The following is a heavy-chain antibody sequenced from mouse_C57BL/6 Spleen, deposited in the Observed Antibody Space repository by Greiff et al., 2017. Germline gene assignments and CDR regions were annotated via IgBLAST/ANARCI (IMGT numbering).Heavy chain of an antibody. J-gene: IGHJ3*01. D-gene: IGHD3-3*01. Sequence: QVQLRQPGAELVKPGASVKLSCKASGYTFTSYWITWVKQRPGHGLEWIGDIYPGSGSTNYNEKFKSKATLTVDTSSTTAYLQLSSRTSADSAVYYCARVLGTSYWGQGTLVTVSA. V-gene: IGHV1-55*01. CDR2: IYPGSGST. CDR1: GYTFTSYW. CDR3: ARVLGTSY.